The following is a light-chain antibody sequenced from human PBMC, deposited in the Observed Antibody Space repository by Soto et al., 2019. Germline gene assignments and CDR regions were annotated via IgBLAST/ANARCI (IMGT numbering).Light chain of an antibody. CDR2: GAS. Sequence: EIVMTPSPATLSVSPGDRATLSCRASQSVSSNLAWYQQKPGQAPRLLIYGASTRATGIPARFSGSGSGTEFTLTISRLPSEDFAVYYCQQYNNWPRTFGQGTRWIS. J-gene: IGKJ1*01. CDR3: QQYNNWPRT. V-gene: IGKV3-15*01. CDR1: QSVSSN.